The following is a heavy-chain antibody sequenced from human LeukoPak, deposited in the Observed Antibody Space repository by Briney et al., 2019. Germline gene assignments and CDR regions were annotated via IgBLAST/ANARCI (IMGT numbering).Heavy chain of an antibody. V-gene: IGHV4-38-2*02. CDR2: MYHSGST. Sequence: SETLSLTCTVSAYSISSGYYWGWIRQPPGKGLEWIGTMYHSGSTYYTPSLQSRVTISIDTSTNEVSLRLTSVTATDTAVYFCARAPRQSRWYDSWGQGTLVTVSS. J-gene: IGHJ5*01. CDR1: AYSISSGYY. CDR3: ARAPRQSRWYDS. D-gene: IGHD6-25*01.